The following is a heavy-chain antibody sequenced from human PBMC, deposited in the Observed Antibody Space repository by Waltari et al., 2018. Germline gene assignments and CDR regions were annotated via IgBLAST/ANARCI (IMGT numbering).Heavy chain of an antibody. D-gene: IGHD3-22*01. J-gene: IGHJ4*02. Sequence: QVQLVESGGGVVQPGRSLRLSCAASGFTFSSYGMHWVRQAPGKGLGWVAVIWYDGSNKYYADSVKGRFTISRDNSKNTLYLQMNSLRAEDTAVYYCARTRGTKYYYDSSGYYVYWGQGTLVTVSS. V-gene: IGHV3-33*01. CDR2: IWYDGSNK. CDR3: ARTRGTKYYYDSSGYYVY. CDR1: GFTFSSYG.